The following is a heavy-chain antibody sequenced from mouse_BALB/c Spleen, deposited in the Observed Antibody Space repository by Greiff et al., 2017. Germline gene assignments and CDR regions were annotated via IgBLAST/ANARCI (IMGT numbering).Heavy chain of an antibody. CDR2: ISYSGST. CDR3: ARSTMITTSFAY. D-gene: IGHD2-4*01. J-gene: IGHJ3*01. CDR1: GYSITSDYA. V-gene: IGHV3-2*02. Sequence: EVKLQESGPGLVKPSQSLSLTCTVTGYSITSDYAWNWIRQFPGNKLEWMGYISYSGSTSYNPSLKSRISITRDTSKNQFFLQLNSVTTEDTATYYCARSTMITTSFAYWGQGTLVTVSA.